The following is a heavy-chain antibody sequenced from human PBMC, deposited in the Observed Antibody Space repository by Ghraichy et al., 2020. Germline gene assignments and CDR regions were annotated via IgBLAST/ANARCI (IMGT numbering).Heavy chain of an antibody. CDR3: ARVGSSGWSREYYFDY. Sequence: GGSLRLSCAASGFTFSSYGMHWVRQAPGKGLEWVAVIWYDGSNKYYADSVKGRFTISRDNSKNTLYLQMNSLRAEDTAVYYCARVGSSGWSREYYFDYWGQGTLVTVSS. V-gene: IGHV3-33*01. D-gene: IGHD6-19*01. CDR2: IWYDGSNK. CDR1: GFTFSSYG. J-gene: IGHJ4*02.